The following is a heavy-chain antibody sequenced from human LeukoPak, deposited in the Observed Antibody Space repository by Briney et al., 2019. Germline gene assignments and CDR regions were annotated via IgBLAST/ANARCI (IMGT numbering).Heavy chain of an antibody. CDR2: ISSSSSST. CDR1: GFTFSDYY. D-gene: IGHD3-3*02. J-gene: IGHJ4*02. Sequence: GGSLRLSCAASGFTFSDYYMSWIRQAPGKGLEWVSYISSSSSSTKYTDSVKGRFTISRDNARTSLYLHIVRLRAEDTAVYYCERKSIYSEAFDYWGQGTLVTVSS. V-gene: IGHV3-11*03. CDR3: ERKSIYSEAFDY.